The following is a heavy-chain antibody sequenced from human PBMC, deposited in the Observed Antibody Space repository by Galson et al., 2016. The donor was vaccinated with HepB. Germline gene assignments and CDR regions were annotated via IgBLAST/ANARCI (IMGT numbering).Heavy chain of an antibody. J-gene: IGHJ6*02. Sequence: SLRLSCAASGFTFTNYALSWVRQAPGKGLEWVAFISGDGGRIDYADSVKGRFTISRDNSKDTLYPQMNSLRAEDTALYYCVKDYRMDVWGQGTTVTVSS. CDR2: ISGDGGRI. CDR1: GFTFTNYA. CDR3: VKDYRMDV. V-gene: IGHV3-23*01.